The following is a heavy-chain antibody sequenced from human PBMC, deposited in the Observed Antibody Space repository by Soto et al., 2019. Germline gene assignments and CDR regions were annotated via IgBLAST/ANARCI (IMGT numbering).Heavy chain of an antibody. V-gene: IGHV1-18*01. CDR3: ASNDFYAYGSGDTDHYRMDV. Sequence: QVQLVQSGAEVKKPGASVKVSCKASGYTFTSYGISWVRQAPGQGLEWMGWISAYNGNTNYAQKLQGRVTMTTDTSTSRANMKMRSLRCDDNAVYYCASNDFYAYGSGDTDHYRMDVWGQGTTVTVSS. J-gene: IGHJ6*02. D-gene: IGHD3-10*01. CDR2: ISAYNGNT. CDR1: GYTFTSYG.